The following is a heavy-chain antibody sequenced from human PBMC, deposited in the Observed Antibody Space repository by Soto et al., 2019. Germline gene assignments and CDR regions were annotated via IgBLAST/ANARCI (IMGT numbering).Heavy chain of an antibody. J-gene: IGHJ4*02. Sequence: QVLLQESGPGLVQPSGTLSLSCVVSGVSIGSNYYWGWVRQSPGKGLEWLGDMSHIGSVNYNPSLRSGVTISMDKSQNQFSLKLNSVSAADTAVCYCARSLGWYAIDYWGQGTLVIVSS. CDR1: GVSIGSNYY. D-gene: IGHD6-19*01. CDR3: ARSLGWYAIDY. V-gene: IGHV4-4*02. CDR2: MSHIGSV.